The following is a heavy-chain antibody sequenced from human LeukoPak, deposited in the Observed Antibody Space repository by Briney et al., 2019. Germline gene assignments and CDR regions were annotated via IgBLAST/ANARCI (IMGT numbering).Heavy chain of an antibody. CDR3: ASLPNWGYYYYYYMDV. J-gene: IGHJ6*03. Sequence: PGGSLRLSCAASGFTFSDYYMSWIRQAPGKGLEWVSYISSSGSTIYYADSVKGRFTISRDNAKNSLYLQMNSLRAEDTAVYYCASLPNWGYYYYYYMDVWGKGTTVTVSS. D-gene: IGHD7-27*01. V-gene: IGHV3-11*04. CDR1: GFTFSDYY. CDR2: ISSSGSTI.